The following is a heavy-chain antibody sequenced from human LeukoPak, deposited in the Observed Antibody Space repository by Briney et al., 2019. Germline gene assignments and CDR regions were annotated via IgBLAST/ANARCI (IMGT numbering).Heavy chain of an antibody. CDR2: IYYSGST. J-gene: IGHJ6*03. V-gene: IGHV4-39*01. CDR3: ARRARIAAAGTKDYYYYMDV. Sequence: SETLSLTCTVSGGSISSSSYYWGWIRQPPGKGLEWIGSIYYSGSTYYNPSLKSRVTISVDTSKNQFSLKLSSVTAADTAVYYCARRARIAAAGTKDYYYYMDVWGKRTTVTVSS. CDR1: GGSISSSSYY. D-gene: IGHD6-13*01.